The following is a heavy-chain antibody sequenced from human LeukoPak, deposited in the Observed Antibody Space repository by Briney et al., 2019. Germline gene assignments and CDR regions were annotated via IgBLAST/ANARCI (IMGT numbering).Heavy chain of an antibody. Sequence: ASVKVSCKASGGTFSSYTISWVRQAPGQGLEWMGRIIPILGIANYAQKFQGRVTITADKSTSTAYMELSSLRSEDTAVYYCARDQEWRVRGPPGLDYWGQGTLVTVSS. V-gene: IGHV1-69*04. CDR1: GGTFSSYT. CDR2: IIPILGIA. D-gene: IGHD6-19*01. J-gene: IGHJ4*02. CDR3: ARDQEWRVRGPPGLDY.